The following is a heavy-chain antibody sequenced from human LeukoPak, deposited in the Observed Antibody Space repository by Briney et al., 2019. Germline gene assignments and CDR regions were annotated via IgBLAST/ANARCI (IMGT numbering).Heavy chain of an antibody. D-gene: IGHD3-9*01. J-gene: IGHJ5*02. CDR3: ARWGTYYDILTVPGWFDP. CDR1: GGSISSYY. V-gene: IGHV4-59*01. CDR2: IYYSGST. Sequence: PSETLSLTCTVSGGSISSYYWSWIRQPPGKGLEWIGSIYYSGSTNYNPSLKSRVTISVDTSKNQFSLKLSSVTAADTAVYYCARWGTYYDILTVPGWFDPWGQGTLVTVSS.